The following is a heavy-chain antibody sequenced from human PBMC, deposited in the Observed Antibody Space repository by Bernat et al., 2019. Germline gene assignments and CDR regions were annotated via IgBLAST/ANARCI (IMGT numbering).Heavy chain of an antibody. V-gene: IGHV4-59*01. Sequence: QVQLQESGPGLVKPSETLSLTCTVSGGSISSYYWSWIRQPPGKGLEWIGYIYYSGSTNYNPSLKSRVTISVDTSKNQFSLKLSSVTAADTAVYYCARAIAVAGGAMYYYYGMDVWGQGTTVTVSS. J-gene: IGHJ6*02. CDR1: GGSISSYY. CDR3: ARAIAVAGGAMYYYYGMDV. CDR2: IYYSGST. D-gene: IGHD6-19*01.